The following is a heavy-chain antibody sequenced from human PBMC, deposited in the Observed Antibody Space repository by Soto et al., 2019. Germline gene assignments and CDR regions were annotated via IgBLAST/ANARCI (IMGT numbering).Heavy chain of an antibody. J-gene: IGHJ4*02. CDR2: INHSGST. D-gene: IGHD3-3*01. Sequence: SETLSLTCAVYGGSFSGYYWSWIRQPPGKGLEWIGEINHSGSTNYNPSLKSRVTISVDTSKNQFSLKLSSVTAADTAVYYCARVALEWLLDQKTYYFDYWGQGTLVTVSS. CDR1: GGSFSGYY. CDR3: ARVALEWLLDQKTYYFDY. V-gene: IGHV4-34*01.